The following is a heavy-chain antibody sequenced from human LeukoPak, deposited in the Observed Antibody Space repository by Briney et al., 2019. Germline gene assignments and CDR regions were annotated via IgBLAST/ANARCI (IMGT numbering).Heavy chain of an antibody. Sequence: GASVKVSCKASGYTFTSYDINWVRQATGQGLEWMGWMNPNSGNTGYAQKFQGRVTMTRNTSISTAYMELSSLRSDDTAVYYCARGRGRGVTTYYYYGMDVWGQGTTVTVSS. CDR3: ARGRGRGVTTYYYYGMDV. CDR1: GYTFTSYD. D-gene: IGHD3-10*01. J-gene: IGHJ6*02. CDR2: MNPNSGNT. V-gene: IGHV1-8*01.